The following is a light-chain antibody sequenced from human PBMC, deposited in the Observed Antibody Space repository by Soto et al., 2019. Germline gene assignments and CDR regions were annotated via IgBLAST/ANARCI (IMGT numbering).Light chain of an antibody. J-gene: IGKJ3*01. CDR3: QQRGNWPPA. Sequence: EIVLTQSPATLYSSPGERATLSCRASQSVSSFLAWYQQKPGQPPRLLIYDASNRSTGIPGRFSGSGSGTDFPLTISNLEPEDFAAYYCQQRGNWPPAFGHGTKVD. CDR2: DAS. CDR1: QSVSSF. V-gene: IGKV3-11*01.